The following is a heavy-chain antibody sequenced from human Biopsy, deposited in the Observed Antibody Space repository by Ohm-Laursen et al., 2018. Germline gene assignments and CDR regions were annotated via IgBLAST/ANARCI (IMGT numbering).Heavy chain of an antibody. CDR3: ARGLGGYDYWYFDL. CDR2: IIPLFNTA. V-gene: IGHV1-69*06. D-gene: IGHD5-12*01. Sequence: SVKVSCKASGGTFTNYAISWVRQAPGQGLEWVGGIIPLFNTANYAQKFQGRVTITADKSTTTAYMTLSSLTSEDTAVYFCARGLGGYDYWYFDLWGRGTLVIVSS. J-gene: IGHJ2*01. CDR1: GGTFTNYA.